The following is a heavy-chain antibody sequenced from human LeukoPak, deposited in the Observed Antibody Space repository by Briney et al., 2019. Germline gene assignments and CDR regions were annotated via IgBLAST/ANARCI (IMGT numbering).Heavy chain of an antibody. D-gene: IGHD5-24*01. J-gene: IGHJ4*02. CDR2: IIPILGIA. CDR3: ARALRDGYNSYYFDY. CDR1: GYTFTSYD. V-gene: IGHV1-69*04. Sequence: ASVKVSCKASGYTFTSYDINWVRQAPGQGLEWMGRIIPILGIANYAQKFQGRVTITADKSTSTAYMELSSLRSEDTAVYYCARALRDGYNSYYFDYWGQGTLVTVSS.